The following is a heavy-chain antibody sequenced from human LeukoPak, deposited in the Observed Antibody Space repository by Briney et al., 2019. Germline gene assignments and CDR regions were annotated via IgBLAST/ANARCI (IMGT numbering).Heavy chain of an antibody. CDR3: ARTLRDVLMVYAIGYYGMDV. J-gene: IGHJ6*02. Sequence: NSGGSLRLSCAASGFTFSSYSMNWVRQAPGKGLEWVSSISSSSSYIYYADSVKGRFTISRDNAKNSLYLQMNSLRAEDTAVYYCARTLRDVLMVYAIGYYGMDVWGQGTTVTVSS. CDR1: GFTFSSYS. V-gene: IGHV3-21*01. CDR2: ISSSSSYI. D-gene: IGHD2-8*01.